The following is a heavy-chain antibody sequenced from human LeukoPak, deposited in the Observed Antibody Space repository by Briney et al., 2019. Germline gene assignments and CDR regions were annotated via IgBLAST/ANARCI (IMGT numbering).Heavy chain of an antibody. J-gene: IGHJ4*02. CDR3: ARDSLGGYSSGGSCYLDY. D-gene: IGHD2-15*01. V-gene: IGHV3-33*01. Sequence: GGSLRLSCAASGFTFSSYGMHWVRQAPGKGLEWVAVIWYDGSNKYYADSVKGRFTISRDDSKNTLYLQMNSLRAEDTAVYYCARDSLGGYSSGGSCYLDYWGQGTLVTVSS. CDR2: IWYDGSNK. CDR1: GFTFSSYG.